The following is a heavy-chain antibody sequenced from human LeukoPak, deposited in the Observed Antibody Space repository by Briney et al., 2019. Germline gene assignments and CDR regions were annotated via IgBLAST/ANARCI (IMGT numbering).Heavy chain of an antibody. CDR1: GGSISSGYY. V-gene: IGHV4-38-2*02. Sequence: SETLSLTCTVSGGSISSGYYWGWIRQPPGKGLEWIGSIYHSGSTYYNPSLKSRVTISVDTSKNQFSLKLSSVTAADTAVYYCARAEGATGWYFDLWGRGTLVTVSS. CDR3: ARAEGATGWYFDL. CDR2: IYHSGST. D-gene: IGHD1-26*01. J-gene: IGHJ2*01.